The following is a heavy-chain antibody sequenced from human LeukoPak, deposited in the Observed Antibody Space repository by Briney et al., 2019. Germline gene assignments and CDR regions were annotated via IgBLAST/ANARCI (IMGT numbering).Heavy chain of an antibody. Sequence: SETLSLTCAVSGGSISSGGYSWSWIRQPPGKGLEWIGYIYHSGSTYYNPSLKSRVTISVDRSKNQFSLKLSSVTAADTAVYYCARMYDSSGLLDYWGQGTLVTVSS. CDR1: GGSISSGGYS. J-gene: IGHJ4*02. V-gene: IGHV4-30-2*01. CDR2: IYHSGST. D-gene: IGHD3-22*01. CDR3: ARMYDSSGLLDY.